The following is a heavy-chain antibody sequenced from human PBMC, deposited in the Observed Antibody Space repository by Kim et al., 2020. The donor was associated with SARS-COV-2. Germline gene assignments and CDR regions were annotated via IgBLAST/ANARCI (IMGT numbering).Heavy chain of an antibody. CDR3: ARHAATVTTIYSY. D-gene: IGHD4-17*01. V-gene: IGHV4-39*01. CDR2: ISYSGST. Sequence: SETLSLTCTVSGASISSSSFDWSWIRQPPGKGLEWIGSISYSGSTYYNPSLKSRVTISGDTSKNQFSLRLSSVTAADTAVYYCARHAATVTTIYSYWGQGTLVTVSS. J-gene: IGHJ4*02. CDR1: GASISSSSFD.